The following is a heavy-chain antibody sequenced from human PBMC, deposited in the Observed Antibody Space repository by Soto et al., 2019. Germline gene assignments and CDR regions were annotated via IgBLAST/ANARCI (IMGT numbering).Heavy chain of an antibody. D-gene: IGHD2-8*01. CDR2: INPKSGGT. V-gene: IGHV1-2*04. J-gene: IGHJ6*02. CDR3: ARGDSTDCSNGVCSFFYNHDMDV. Sequence: ASVKVSCKASGYSFTDYHIHWVRQAPGQGLEWLGRINPKSGGTSTAQKFQGWVTMTTDTSISTTSMELTRLTSDDTAIYYCARGDSTDCSNGVCSFFYNHDMDVWGQGTTVTVSS. CDR1: GYSFTDYH.